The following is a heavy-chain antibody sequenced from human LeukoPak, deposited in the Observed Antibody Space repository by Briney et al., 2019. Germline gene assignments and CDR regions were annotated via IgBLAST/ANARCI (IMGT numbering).Heavy chain of an antibody. Sequence: ASVKVSCKSSGYTFTSYYMHWVRQPPGQRLEWMGIINPSGGSTSYAQKFQGRVTMTRDTSTSTVYMELSSLRSEDTAVYYCARAVEALAVTTYFQHWGQGTLVTVSS. CDR2: INPSGGST. V-gene: IGHV1-46*01. J-gene: IGHJ1*01. CDR1: GYTFTSYY. D-gene: IGHD4-17*01. CDR3: ARAVEALAVTTYFQH.